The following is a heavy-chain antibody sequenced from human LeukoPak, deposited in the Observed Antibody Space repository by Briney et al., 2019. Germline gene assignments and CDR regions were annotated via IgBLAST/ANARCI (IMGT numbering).Heavy chain of an antibody. Sequence: GGSLRLPCAASGFTFSSYGMHWVRQAPGKGLEWVAFIRYDGSNKYYADSVKGRFTISTDNSKDTLYLQMNSLRAEDTAIYYCAKPLVAPGAFFASDVWGQGTMVTVSS. CDR3: AKPLVAPGAFFASDV. CDR2: IRYDGSNK. CDR1: GFTFSSYG. D-gene: IGHD2-2*01. V-gene: IGHV3-30*02. J-gene: IGHJ3*01.